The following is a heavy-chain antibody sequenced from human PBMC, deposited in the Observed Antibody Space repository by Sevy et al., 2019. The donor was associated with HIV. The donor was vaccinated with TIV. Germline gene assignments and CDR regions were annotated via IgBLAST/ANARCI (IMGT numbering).Heavy chain of an antibody. J-gene: IGHJ4*02. CDR3: ATNMVHAGAYDSYFNF. CDR2: IWYDGSSK. V-gene: IGHV3-33*08. Sequence: GGSLRLSCAASGFTISSYWVTWVRQAPGKGLEWVAMIWYDGSSKDYAESVKGRFAISRDNSQNTAFLQMNSLRAEDTGVYYCATNMVHAGAYDSYFNFWGQGSLVTVSS. CDR1: GFTISSYW. D-gene: IGHD3-10*01.